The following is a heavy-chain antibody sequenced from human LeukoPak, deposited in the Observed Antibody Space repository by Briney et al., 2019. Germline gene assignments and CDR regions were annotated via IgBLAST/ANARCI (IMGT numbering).Heavy chain of an antibody. V-gene: IGHV3-11*01. CDR1: GFIFSDYY. Sequence: GGSLRLSCAASGFIFSDYYITWIRQAPGKGLEWVSYISSSGYTIYYADSVKGRFTISRDNTKNSLYLQMNSLRAGDTAVYYCARYCSSTSCDRSWFDPWGQGTLVTVSS. CDR3: ARYCSSTSCDRSWFDP. D-gene: IGHD2-2*01. CDR2: ISSSGYTI. J-gene: IGHJ5*02.